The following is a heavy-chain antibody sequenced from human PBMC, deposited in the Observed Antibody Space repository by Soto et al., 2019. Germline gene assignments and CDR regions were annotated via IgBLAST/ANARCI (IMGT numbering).Heavy chain of an antibody. Sequence: QVQLVQSGAEVKKPGASVKVSCKASGYTFTGYYMHWVRQAPGQGLEWMGWINPHSGGTNSAQNFQGRVTMTRDTSISTAYMELSRLRSDDTALYYCARGRIAVAAWGGMDVWGQGTTVTVSS. CDR1: GYTFTGYY. V-gene: IGHV1-2*02. CDR2: INPHSGGT. J-gene: IGHJ6*02. CDR3: ARGRIAVAAWGGMDV. D-gene: IGHD6-19*01.